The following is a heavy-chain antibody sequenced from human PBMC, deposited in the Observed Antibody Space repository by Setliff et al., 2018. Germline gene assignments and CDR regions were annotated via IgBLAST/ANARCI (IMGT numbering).Heavy chain of an antibody. Sequence: SETLSLTCAVYGGSFSGYYWSWIRQPPGKGLEWIGEINHSGSTNYNPSLKSRVTISVDTSKNQFSLKLGSVTAADTAVYYCARLRGAFDYWGQGTLVTVSS. CDR3: ARLRGAFDY. V-gene: IGHV4-34*01. D-gene: IGHD3-16*01. CDR1: GGSFSGYY. CDR2: INHSGST. J-gene: IGHJ4*02.